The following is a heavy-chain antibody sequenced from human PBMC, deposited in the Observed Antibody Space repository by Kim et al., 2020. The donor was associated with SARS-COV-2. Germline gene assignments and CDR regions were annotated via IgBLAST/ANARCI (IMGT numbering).Heavy chain of an antibody. V-gene: IGHV1-8*01. J-gene: IGHJ4*02. Sequence: YAQKFQGRVTMTRNTSISTAYMELGSLRSEDTAVYYCAREGGSYLQSFDYWGQGTLVTVSS. D-gene: IGHD1-26*01. CDR3: AREGGSYLQSFDY.